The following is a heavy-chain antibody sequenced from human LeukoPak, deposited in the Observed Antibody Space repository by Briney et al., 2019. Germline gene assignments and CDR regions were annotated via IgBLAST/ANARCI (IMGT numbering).Heavy chain of an antibody. CDR2: IYYSGST. Sequence: YPSETLSLTCTVAGYSITNGYYWSWIRQPPGKGLEWIGYIYYSGSTNYNPSLKSRVTISVDTSKNQFSLKLSSVTAADTAVYYCARDDYYYYYMDVWGKGTTVTVSS. V-gene: IGHV4-59*01. J-gene: IGHJ6*03. CDR1: GYSITNGYY. CDR3: ARDDYYYYYMDV.